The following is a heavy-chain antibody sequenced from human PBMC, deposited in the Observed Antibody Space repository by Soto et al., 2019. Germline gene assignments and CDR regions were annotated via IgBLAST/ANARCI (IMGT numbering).Heavy chain of an antibody. D-gene: IGHD3-16*01. CDR2: IYPGNSDL. CDR1: GYSFTTYW. CDR3: ARLGIWSYGMDV. J-gene: IGHJ6*02. V-gene: IGHV5-51*01. Sequence: GESLKISCQGSGYSFTTYWIGWVRQMPGKGLEWMGIIYPGNSDLRYSPSFQGQVTISADKSIITAYLKWSGLKASDTAMYYCARLGIWSYGMDVWGQGTTVTVSS.